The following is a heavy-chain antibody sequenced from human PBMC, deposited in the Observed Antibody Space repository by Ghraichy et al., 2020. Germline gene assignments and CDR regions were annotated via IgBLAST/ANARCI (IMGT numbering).Heavy chain of an antibody. CDR1: GDSVSSNSAA. CDR2: TYYRSKWYN. Sequence: SQTLSLTCAISGDSVSSNSAAWNWIRQSPSRGLEWLGRTYYRSKWYNDYAVSVKSRITINPDTSKNQFSLQLNSVTPEDTAVYYCARGAGTRWYYYYYMDVWGKGTTVTVSS. D-gene: IGHD3-10*01. V-gene: IGHV6-1*01. J-gene: IGHJ6*03. CDR3: ARGAGTRWYYYYYMDV.